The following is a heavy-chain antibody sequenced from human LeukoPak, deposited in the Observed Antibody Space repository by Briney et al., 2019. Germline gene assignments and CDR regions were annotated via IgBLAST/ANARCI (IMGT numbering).Heavy chain of an antibody. CDR1: GFTFGSYW. D-gene: IGHD4-17*01. V-gene: IGHV4-34*01. Sequence: TGGSLRLSCAASGFTFGSYWMSWIRQPPGKELEWIGEINYSGSTNYNPSLKSRVTISVDTSKNQFSLKLSSVTAADTAVYYCARGRGYGDYVSRPRFDPWGQGTLVTVSS. CDR3: ARGRGYGDYVSRPRFDP. CDR2: INYSGST. J-gene: IGHJ5*02.